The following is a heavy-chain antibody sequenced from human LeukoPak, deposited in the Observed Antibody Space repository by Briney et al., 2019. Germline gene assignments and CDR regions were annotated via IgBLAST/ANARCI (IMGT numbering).Heavy chain of an antibody. Sequence: PGGSLRLSCAASGFTFSSYSMNWVRQAPGKGLEWVSSISSSSSYIYYGDSVKGRFTISRDNAKNSVYLQMSSLRAEDTALYYCAAAFEIWGQGTMVTVSS. J-gene: IGHJ3*02. CDR1: GFTFSSYS. V-gene: IGHV3-21*01. CDR3: AAAFEI. CDR2: ISSSSSYI.